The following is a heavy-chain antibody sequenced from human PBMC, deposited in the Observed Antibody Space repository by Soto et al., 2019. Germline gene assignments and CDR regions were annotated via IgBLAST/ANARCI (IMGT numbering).Heavy chain of an antibody. V-gene: IGHV1-18*01. CDR3: ARDPSRSTFDI. CDR1: GYSFTNYG. Sequence: GASVKVSCKASGYSFTNYGVSWVRQAPGQGLEWMGWISADNGDTNYAQKLQGRVTMTTDTSTSTAYMELRSLRSDGTAVYYCARDPSRSTFDIWGQGTMVTVSS. CDR2: ISADNGDT. J-gene: IGHJ3*02.